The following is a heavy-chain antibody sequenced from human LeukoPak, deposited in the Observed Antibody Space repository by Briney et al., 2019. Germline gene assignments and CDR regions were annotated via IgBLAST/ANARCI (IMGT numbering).Heavy chain of an antibody. J-gene: IGHJ4*02. CDR3: ARDVGVWGSYRFFLFDY. V-gene: IGHV1-18*01. CDR1: GYTFTSYG. D-gene: IGHD3-16*02. CDR2: ISAYNGNT. Sequence: ASVKVSCKASGYTFTSYGISWVRQAPGQGLQWMGWISAYNGNTNYAQKLQGRVTMTTDTSTSTAYMALRSLRSDDTAVYYCARDVGVWGSYRFFLFDYWGQGTLVTVSS.